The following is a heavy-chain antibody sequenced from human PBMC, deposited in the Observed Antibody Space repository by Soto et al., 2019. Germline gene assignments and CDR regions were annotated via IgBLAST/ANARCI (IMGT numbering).Heavy chain of an antibody. CDR1: GGTFSSYA. CDR3: ASGRFLEWFPLEYYYYGMDV. Sequence: SVKVSCKASGGTFSSYAISWVRQAPGQGLEWMGGIIPIFGTANYAQKFQGRVTITADESTSTAYMELSSLRSEDTAVYYCASGRFLEWFPLEYYYYGMDVWGQGTTVTVS. V-gene: IGHV1-69*13. J-gene: IGHJ6*02. D-gene: IGHD3-3*01. CDR2: IIPIFGTA.